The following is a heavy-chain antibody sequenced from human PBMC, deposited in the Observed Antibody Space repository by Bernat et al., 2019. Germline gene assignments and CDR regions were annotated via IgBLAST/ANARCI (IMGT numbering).Heavy chain of an antibody. J-gene: IGHJ3*02. D-gene: IGHD3-3*01. CDR3: VTHYDFWSGYYFGGKGVIDDAFDI. Sequence: EVQLVESGGGLVQPGGSLRLSCAASGFNFRSYWMHWVRQVPGKGPVWVSHMNSDGTSTDYADSVKGRFTISRDNSKNTLYLQMNSLRAEDTAVYYCVTHYDFWSGYYFGGKGVIDDAFDIWGQGTMVTVSS. CDR1: GFNFRSYW. CDR2: MNSDGTST. V-gene: IGHV3-74*01.